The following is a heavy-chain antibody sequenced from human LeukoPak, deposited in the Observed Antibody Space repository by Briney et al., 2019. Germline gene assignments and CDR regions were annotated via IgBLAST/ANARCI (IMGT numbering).Heavy chain of an antibody. D-gene: IGHD3-22*01. CDR1: GGSISSYY. Sequence: PSETLSLTCTVSGGSISSYYWSWIRQPPGKGLEWIGYIYYSGSTNYNPSLKSRVTMSVDTSKNQFSLKLSSVTAADTAVYYCARLRYYDSSGYYPYYFDYWGQGTLVTVSS. CDR3: ARLRYYDSSGYYPYYFDY. V-gene: IGHV4-59*01. J-gene: IGHJ4*02. CDR2: IYYSGST.